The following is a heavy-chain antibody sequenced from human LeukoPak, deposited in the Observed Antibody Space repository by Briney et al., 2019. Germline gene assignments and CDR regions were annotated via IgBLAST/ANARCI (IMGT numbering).Heavy chain of an antibody. D-gene: IGHD5-12*01. CDR3: ARGLDEEGGYDFGY. J-gene: IGHJ4*02. Sequence: GASVKVSCKASGYTFISYGITWVRQAPGQGLEWMGWINPNSGGTNYAQKFQGWVTMTRDTSISTAYMELSRLRSDDTAVYYCARGLDEEGGYDFGYWGQGTLVTVSS. CDR2: INPNSGGT. V-gene: IGHV1-2*04. CDR1: GYTFISYG.